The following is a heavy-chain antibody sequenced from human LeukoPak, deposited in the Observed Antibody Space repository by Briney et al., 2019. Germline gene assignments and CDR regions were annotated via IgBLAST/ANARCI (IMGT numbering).Heavy chain of an antibody. CDR2: LRISGDST. CDR1: GLTFSSYA. CDR3: AKGWNSLSFYITH. Sequence: GGSLRLSCAASGLTFSSYAMEWVRQAPGERLAWVSGLRISGDSTHYADSVKGRFTISRDNSKNTLYLQMNSLRVDDTAVYYCAKGWNSLSFYITHWGQGILVTVSS. D-gene: IGHD3-10*01. J-gene: IGHJ4*02. V-gene: IGHV3-23*01.